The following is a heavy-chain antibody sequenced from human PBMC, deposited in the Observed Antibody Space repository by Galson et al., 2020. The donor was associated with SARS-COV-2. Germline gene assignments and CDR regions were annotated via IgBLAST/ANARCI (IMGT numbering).Heavy chain of an antibody. V-gene: IGHV4-59*01. J-gene: IGHJ4*02. CDR3: AREALDYYDSSGYAEGYFDY. CDR1: GGSISSYY. Sequence: ETLETLSLTCTVSGGSISSYYWSWIRQPPGKGLEWIGYIYYSGSTNYNPSLKSRVTISVDTSKNQFSLKLSSVTAADTAVYYCAREALDYYDSSGYAEGYFDYWGQGTLVTVSS. D-gene: IGHD3-22*01. CDR2: IYYSGST.